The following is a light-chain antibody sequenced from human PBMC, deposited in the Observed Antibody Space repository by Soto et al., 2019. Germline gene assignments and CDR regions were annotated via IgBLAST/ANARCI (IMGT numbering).Light chain of an antibody. V-gene: IGKV2-28*01. J-gene: IGKJ3*01. Sequence: DIVMTQSPLSLPVTPGEPASISCRSSQSLLHSNGYNYLDWYLQKPGQSPQLLIDLGSNRASGVPERFSGSGSGTDFTLKISRVEAGDVGVYYCMQALQTPRTFGPGTKVDIK. CDR2: LGS. CDR3: MQALQTPRT. CDR1: QSLLHSNGYNY.